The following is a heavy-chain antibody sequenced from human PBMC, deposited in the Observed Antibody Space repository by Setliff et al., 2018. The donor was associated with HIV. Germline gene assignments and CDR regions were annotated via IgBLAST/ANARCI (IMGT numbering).Heavy chain of an antibody. CDR2: FYYNGNT. CDR3: ARGIDNFWTGYFA. V-gene: IGHV4-59*11. D-gene: IGHD3-3*01. J-gene: IGHJ4*02. CDR1: GGSINSRY. Sequence: SETLSLTCSVSGGSINSRYWSWIRQPPGKGLEWIGTFYYNGNTNYSPSLKNRVTISKDTSKEQVSLKLRSVTAADTAVYYCARGIDNFWTGYFAGGQGTRVTVSS.